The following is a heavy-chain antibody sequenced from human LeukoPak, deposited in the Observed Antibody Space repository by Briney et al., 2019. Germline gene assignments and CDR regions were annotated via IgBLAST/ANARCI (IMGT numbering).Heavy chain of an antibody. Sequence: GASVKVFCKASGYIFDRYDINWVRQATGKGLEWMGWMNPKTANTGYAQKFQDRINMTSDTPLTTAYMELNSLKSEDTAVYYCVRGRYSSAWFDSWGHGTLVIVSS. CDR2: MNPKTANT. CDR3: VRGRYSSAWFDS. V-gene: IGHV1-8*01. J-gene: IGHJ5*01. D-gene: IGHD6-25*01. CDR1: GYIFDRYD.